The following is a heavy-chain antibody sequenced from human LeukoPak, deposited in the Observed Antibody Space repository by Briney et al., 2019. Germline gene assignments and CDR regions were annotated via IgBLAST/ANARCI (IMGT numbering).Heavy chain of an antibody. CDR3: ARVTCSGGSCYPDH. CDR2: IYYSGTT. J-gene: IGHJ4*02. CDR1: GGSVSIGRYY. V-gene: IGHV4-61*01. D-gene: IGHD2-15*01. Sequence: SETLSLTCTVSGGSVSIGRYYWSWIRQPPGKGLEWIGYIYYSGTTNHIPSLKSRVTISADTSKNQFSLNLSSVTAADTAVYYCARVTCSGGSCYPDHWGQGTLVTVSS.